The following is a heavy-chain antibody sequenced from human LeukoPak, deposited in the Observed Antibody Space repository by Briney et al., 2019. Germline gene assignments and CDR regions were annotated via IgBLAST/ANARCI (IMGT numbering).Heavy chain of an antibody. CDR2: ISGSTGRT. CDR3: ARVRGTATLAD. J-gene: IGHJ4*02. D-gene: IGHD5-18*01. Sequence: PGGSLRLSCVGSGFTFENYAMTWVRRAPGKGLEWVSSISGSTGRTYYLDSVEGRFTISRDNSKNTLFLEMNSLRAEDTAVYYCARVRGTATLADWGQGTLVTVSS. V-gene: IGHV3-23*01. CDR1: GFTFENYA.